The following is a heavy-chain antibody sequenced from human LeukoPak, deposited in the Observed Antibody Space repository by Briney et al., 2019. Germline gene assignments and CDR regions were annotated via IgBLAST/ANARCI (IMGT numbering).Heavy chain of an antibody. CDR3: ARDGVCSSSWYGPHYYYYYMDV. D-gene: IGHD6-13*01. CDR2: ISSSSSYI. Sequence: PGGSLRLSCAASGFNFSIYSMNWVRQAPGKGLEWVSSISSSSSYIYYADSVKGRFTISRDNAKNSLYLQMNSLRAEDTAVYYCARDGVCSSSWYGPHYYYYYMDVWGKGTTVTVSS. CDR1: GFNFSIYS. V-gene: IGHV3-21*01. J-gene: IGHJ6*03.